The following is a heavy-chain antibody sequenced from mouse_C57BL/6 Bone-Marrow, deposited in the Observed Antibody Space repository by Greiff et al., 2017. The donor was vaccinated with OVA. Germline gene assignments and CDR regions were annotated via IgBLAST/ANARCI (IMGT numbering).Heavy chain of an antibody. D-gene: IGHD1-1*01. V-gene: IGHV8-12*01. J-gene: IGHJ1*03. CDR1: GFSLSTSGMG. CDR3: ARSCTVGARGYFDV. Sequence: QVTLKVSGPGILQSSQTLSLTCSFSGFSLSTSGMGVSWLRQPSGKGLEWLAHIYWDDDKRYNPSLKSRLTISKDTSRNQVFLKITSEDTAETATYYGARSCTVGARGYFDVWGTGTTVTVSS. CDR2: IYWDDDK.